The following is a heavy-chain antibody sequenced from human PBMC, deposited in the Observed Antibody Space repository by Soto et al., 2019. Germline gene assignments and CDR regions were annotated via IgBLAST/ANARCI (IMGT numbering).Heavy chain of an antibody. CDR3: ARSVAVPGAHIDY. CDR1: GGSISGYY. Sequence: SETLSRTCSVSGGSISGYYWSWIRQSPGKGLEWLGYVYYTGSTNYSPSLRSRVSISVDTSKNEFSLRLSSVTAADTAVYFCARSVAVPGAHIDYWGQGTQVTVSS. J-gene: IGHJ4*02. D-gene: IGHD6-19*01. V-gene: IGHV4-59*01. CDR2: VYYTGST.